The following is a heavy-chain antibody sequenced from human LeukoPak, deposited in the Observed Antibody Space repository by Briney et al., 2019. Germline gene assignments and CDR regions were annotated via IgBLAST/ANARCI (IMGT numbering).Heavy chain of an antibody. CDR1: GYTFTSYG. Sequence: SVKVSCKASGYTFTSYGISWVRQASGQGLEWMGRIIPIFGTANYAQKFQGRVTITTDESTSTAYMELSSLRSEDTAVYYCARDETHYSSSSGWFDPWGQGTLVTVFS. CDR2: IIPIFGTA. J-gene: IGHJ5*02. V-gene: IGHV1-69*05. CDR3: ARDETHYSSSSGWFDP. D-gene: IGHD6-13*01.